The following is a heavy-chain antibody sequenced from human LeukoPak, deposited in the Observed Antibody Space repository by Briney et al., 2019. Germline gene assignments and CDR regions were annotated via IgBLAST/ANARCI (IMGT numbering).Heavy chain of an antibody. CDR3: ARASICSSTSCYRPYYYYYGMDV. Sequence: PGRSLRLSCAASGFTFSSYGMHWVRQAPGKGLEWLAVIWYDGSNKYYADSVKGRFTISRDNSKNTLYLQMNSLRAEDTAVYYCARASICSSTSCYRPYYYYYGMDVWGQGTTVTVSS. CDR1: GFTFSSYG. J-gene: IGHJ6*02. CDR2: IWYDGSNK. D-gene: IGHD2-2*01. V-gene: IGHV3-33*01.